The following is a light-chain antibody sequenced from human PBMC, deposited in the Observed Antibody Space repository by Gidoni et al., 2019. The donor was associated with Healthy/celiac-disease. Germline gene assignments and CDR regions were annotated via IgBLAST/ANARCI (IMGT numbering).Light chain of an antibody. Sequence: DIVLTQSPGTLSLSPGERAPLSCRASQSVSSSYLAWYQQKPGQAPRLLIYGASSRATGIPDRFSGSGSGTDFTLTISRLEPEDVAVYYCQQYGSSPRTFGPGTKVDIK. CDR3: QQYGSSPRT. CDR2: GAS. J-gene: IGKJ3*01. V-gene: IGKV3-20*01. CDR1: QSVSSSY.